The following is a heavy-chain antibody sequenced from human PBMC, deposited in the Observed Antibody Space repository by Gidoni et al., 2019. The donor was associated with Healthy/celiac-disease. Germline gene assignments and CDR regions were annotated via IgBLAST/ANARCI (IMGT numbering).Heavy chain of an antibody. CDR1: GFTFSSYA. D-gene: IGHD6-13*01. V-gene: IGHV3-23*01. CDR3: AKDQGAAAGLYYYYYGMDV. J-gene: IGHJ6*02. CDR2: ISGSGGST. Sequence: EVQLLESGGGLVQPGGSLRLSCAASGFTFSSYAMSWVRQAPGKGLEWVSAISGSGGSTYYADSVKGRFTISRDNSKNTLYLQMNSLRAEDTAVYYCAKDQGAAAGLYYYYYGMDVWGQGTTVTVSS.